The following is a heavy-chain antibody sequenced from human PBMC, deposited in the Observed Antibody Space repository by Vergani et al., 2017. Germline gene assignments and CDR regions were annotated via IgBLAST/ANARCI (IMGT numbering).Heavy chain of an antibody. Sequence: EVDLVESGGGLVQPGGSLRLSCAASGFTFNEYWMHWARQVPGKGLVWVSGMNGDGDTISYADSVKGRFTISRDNAKNTLFLQMNSLRAEDTAVYYCARARKFRVGVVWENWFDPWGQGTLVTVSS. CDR2: MNGDGDTI. J-gene: IGHJ5*02. CDR3: ARARKFRVGVVWENWFDP. CDR1: GFTFNEYW. D-gene: IGHD3-3*01. V-gene: IGHV3-74*01.